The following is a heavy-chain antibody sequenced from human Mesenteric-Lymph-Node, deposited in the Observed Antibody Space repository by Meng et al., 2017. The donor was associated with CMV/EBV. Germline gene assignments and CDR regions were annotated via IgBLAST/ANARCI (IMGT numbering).Heavy chain of an antibody. Sequence: GESLKISCAASGFTFSSYWMHWVRQAPGKGLEWVANIKQDGSEKYYVDSVKGRFTISRDNAKNSLYLQMNSLRAEDTAVYYCARMDRGYYFDYWGQGTLVTVSS. V-gene: IGHV3-7*01. J-gene: IGHJ4*02. CDR2: IKQDGSEK. CDR3: ARMDRGYYFDY. D-gene: IGHD3-16*01. CDR1: GFTFSSYW.